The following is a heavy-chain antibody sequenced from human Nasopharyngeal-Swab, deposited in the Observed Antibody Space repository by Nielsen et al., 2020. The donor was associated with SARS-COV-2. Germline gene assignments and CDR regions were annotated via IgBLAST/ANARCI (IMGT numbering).Heavy chain of an antibody. D-gene: IGHD6-19*01. CDR2: AGGNDGST. CDR3: AKKYGTRGWYVGLDY. V-gene: IGHV3-23*01. Sequence: GESLTISCASSGFTFSSYAMSWVRQAPGKGLEWVSAAGGNDGSTFYADSVRGRFTISRDNSKNTLYLQMNSLRAEDTALYYCAKKYGTRGWYVGLDYWGQGTQVTVSS. J-gene: IGHJ4*02. CDR1: GFTFSSYA.